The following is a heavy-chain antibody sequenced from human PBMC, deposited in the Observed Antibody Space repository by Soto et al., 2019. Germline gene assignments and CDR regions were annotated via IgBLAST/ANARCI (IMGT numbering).Heavy chain of an antibody. CDR2: ISHDGGAT. D-gene: IGHD6-13*01. J-gene: IGHJ5*02. CDR1: GFTFSTSG. Sequence: QVQLVESGGGVVQSGRSLRLSCAASGFTFSTSGMHWIRQAPGKGLEWVAMISHDGGATYYVDSVKGRFTISRDTDKNTLQLQMDSLRPADTATYYCAKDWGSSGWYNWFDPWGQGTLVTVSS. V-gene: IGHV3-30*18. CDR3: AKDWGSSGWYNWFDP.